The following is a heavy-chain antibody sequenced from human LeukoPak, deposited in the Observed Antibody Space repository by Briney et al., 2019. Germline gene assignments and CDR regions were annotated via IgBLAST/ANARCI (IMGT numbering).Heavy chain of an antibody. CDR3: ARSRRRYFDWSFDY. CDR1: GGSISSYY. V-gene: IGHV4-59*08. J-gene: IGHJ4*02. CDR2: IYYSGST. Sequence: PSETLSLTCTVSGGSISSYYWSWIRQPPGKGLEWIGYIYYSGSTNYNPSLKSRVTISVDTSKNQFSLKLSSVTAADTAVYYCARSRRRYFDWSFDYWGQGTLVTVSS. D-gene: IGHD3-9*01.